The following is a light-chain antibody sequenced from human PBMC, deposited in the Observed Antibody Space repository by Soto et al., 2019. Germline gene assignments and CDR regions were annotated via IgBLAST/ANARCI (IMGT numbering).Light chain of an antibody. Sequence: DIQMTQSPSTLSASVVARVTITCRASQSIGNWLALYQQKPGKAPKLLIYDASSLESGVPSRFSGSGSGTEFTLTISSLQPDDFATYYCQQYNNYPSTFGGGTKVDIK. V-gene: IGKV1-5*01. CDR1: QSIGNW. CDR2: DAS. J-gene: IGKJ4*01. CDR3: QQYNNYPST.